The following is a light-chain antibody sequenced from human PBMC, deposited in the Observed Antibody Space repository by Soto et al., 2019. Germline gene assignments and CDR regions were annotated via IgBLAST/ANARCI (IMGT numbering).Light chain of an antibody. V-gene: IGKV3-15*01. CDR1: QTVSSN. CDR2: GTS. Sequence: EIVITQSAAAVSVSPGERATLSCRASQTVSSNLAWYQQKPGQSPRLLIYGTSTRATGVPVRFSGSGSGTEFTLSISSLQSEDFAVYYCHQYNFWPSFGQGTKVDIK. CDR3: HQYNFWPS. J-gene: IGKJ1*01.